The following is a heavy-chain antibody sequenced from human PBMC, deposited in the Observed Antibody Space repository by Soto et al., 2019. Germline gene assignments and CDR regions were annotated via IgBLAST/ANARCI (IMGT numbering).Heavy chain of an antibody. CDR1: GFTFSSYA. CDR3: AKVRDYYHSSGLDAFDI. CDR2: ISGSGGST. J-gene: IGHJ3*02. V-gene: IGHV3-23*01. Sequence: HPGGSLRLSCAASGFTFSSYAMSWVRQAPGKGLEWVSAISGSGGSTYYADSVKGRFTISRDNSKNTLYLQMNSLRAEDTAVYYCAKVRDYYHSSGLDAFDIWGQGTMVTVSS. D-gene: IGHD3-22*01.